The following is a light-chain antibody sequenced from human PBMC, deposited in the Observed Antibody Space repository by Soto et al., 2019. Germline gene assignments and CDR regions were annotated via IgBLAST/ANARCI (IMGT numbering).Light chain of an antibody. CDR2: GAS. Sequence: ETVLTQSPGTLSLSPGERATLSCRASQTIRSNYLAWYRQPPGQAPRLLIYGASNRATVIADRFSGSGSGTDFTLIISRLEPEDFALYYCQQYGSSPWTFGEGTKVEIK. V-gene: IGKV3-20*01. J-gene: IGKJ1*01. CDR1: QTIRSNY. CDR3: QQYGSSPWT.